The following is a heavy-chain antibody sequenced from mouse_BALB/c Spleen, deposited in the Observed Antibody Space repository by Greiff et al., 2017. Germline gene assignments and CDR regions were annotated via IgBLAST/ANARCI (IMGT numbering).Heavy chain of an antibody. CDR1: GYTFTSYW. V-gene: IGHV1S81*02. CDR3: ARRTDYYGYPYAMDY. CDR2: INPSNGRT. Sequence: VQLQQPGAELVKPGASVKLSCKASGYTFTSYWMHWVKQRPGQGLEWIGEINPSNGRTNYNEKFKSKATLTVDKSSSTAYMQLSSLTSEDSAVYYCARRTDYYGYPYAMDYWGQGTSVTVSS. D-gene: IGHD1-2*01. J-gene: IGHJ4*01.